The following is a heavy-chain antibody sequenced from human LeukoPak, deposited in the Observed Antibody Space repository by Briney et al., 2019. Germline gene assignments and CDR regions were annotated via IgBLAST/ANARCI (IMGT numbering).Heavy chain of an antibody. CDR3: ARDGFEYVVRSYNWFDP. CDR2: INPSGGST. CDR1: GYTFTSYY. V-gene: IGHV1-46*01. D-gene: IGHD3-10*01. Sequence: AASVKVSCKASGYTFTSYYMHWVRQAPGQGLEWMVIINPSGGSTSYAQKFQGRVTMTRDTSTSTVYMELSSLRSEDTAVYYCARDGFEYVVRSYNWFDPWGQGTLVTVSS. J-gene: IGHJ5*02.